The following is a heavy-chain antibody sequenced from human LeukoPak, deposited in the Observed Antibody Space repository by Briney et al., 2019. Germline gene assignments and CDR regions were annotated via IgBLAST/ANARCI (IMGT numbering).Heavy chain of an antibody. CDR3: ARDLGEGATGFHYYYGMDV. CDR2: IPYDGSNK. Sequence: GGSLRLSCAASGFTFSSYAMHWVRQAPGKGLEWVAVIPYDGSNKYYADSVKGRFTISRDNSKNTLYLQMNSLRAEDTAVYYCARDLGEGATGFHYYYGMDVWGQGTTVTVSS. D-gene: IGHD1-26*01. J-gene: IGHJ6*02. V-gene: IGHV3-30*04. CDR1: GFTFSSYA.